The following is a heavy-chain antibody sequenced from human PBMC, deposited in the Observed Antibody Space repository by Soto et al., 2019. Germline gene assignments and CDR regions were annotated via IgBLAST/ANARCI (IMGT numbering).Heavy chain of an antibody. Sequence: QLQLQESGPGLVKPSETLSLACTVAGGFISSSSSYWGWIHQSPGKGLEWIANIHSGGTTYYNSSLKSRVIISVDTSKDQFSLWVSSVTAADTAVYYCARLLTPAFGRDYFDHWGQGTLVIVSS. D-gene: IGHD3-10*01. CDR2: IHSGGTT. CDR3: ARLLTPAFGRDYFDH. J-gene: IGHJ4*02. CDR1: GGFISSSSSY. V-gene: IGHV4-39*01.